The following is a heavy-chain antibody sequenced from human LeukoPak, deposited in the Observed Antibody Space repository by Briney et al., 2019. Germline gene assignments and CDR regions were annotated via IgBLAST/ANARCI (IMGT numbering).Heavy chain of an antibody. CDR1: GFTFSGSA. V-gene: IGHV3-73*01. CDR3: TRHDTTIFGVVIDY. Sequence: GGSLRLSCAASGFTFSGSAMHWVRQASGKGLEWVGRIRSKANSHATAYAASVKGRFTISRDDSKNRAYLQMNSLKTEDTAVYYCTRHDTTIFGVVIDYWGQGTLVTVSS. J-gene: IGHJ4*02. CDR2: IRSKANSHAT. D-gene: IGHD3-3*01.